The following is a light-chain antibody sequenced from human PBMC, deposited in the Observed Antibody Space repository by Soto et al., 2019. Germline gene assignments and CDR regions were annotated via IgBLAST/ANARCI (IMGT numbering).Light chain of an antibody. CDR1: QGISSY. Sequence: DIQLTQSPSFLSASVGDRVTITCRASQGISSYLAWYQQKPGKAPKLLIYAASTLQSGVPSRFSGSGSGTEFTLTISLLQPEDFATYYSQQLNSYPLFGPGTKVDIK. J-gene: IGKJ3*01. CDR3: QQLNSYPL. CDR2: AAS. V-gene: IGKV1-9*01.